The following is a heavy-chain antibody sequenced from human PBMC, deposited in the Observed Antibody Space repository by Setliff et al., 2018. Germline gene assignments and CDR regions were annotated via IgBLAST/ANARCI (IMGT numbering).Heavy chain of an antibody. V-gene: IGHV3-30-3*01. CDR2: ITRDGINT. CDR3: ARDLIARGLAY. D-gene: IGHD3-10*01. CDR1: GFTFSNYV. J-gene: IGHJ4*02. Sequence: PGGSLRLSCAGSGFTFSNYVIYWVRQAPGKGLECVAVITRDGINTYYADSVKGRFTVSRDNSRNTAFLQMNRVRPEDSGLYHCARDLIARGLAYWGQGTLVTVS.